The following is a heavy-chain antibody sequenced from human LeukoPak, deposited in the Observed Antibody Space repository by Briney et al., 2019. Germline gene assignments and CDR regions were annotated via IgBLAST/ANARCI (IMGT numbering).Heavy chain of an antibody. CDR3: VRWIASGSGIYWYFDV. J-gene: IGHJ2*01. V-gene: IGHV3-7*01. D-gene: IGHD1-26*01. CDR2: IKQDGSEK. CDR1: GFTFSSYW. Sequence: GGSLRLSCAASGFTFSSYWMSWVRQAPGKGLEWVANIKQDGSEKYYVDSVKGRFTISRDNAKNSLFLQMNSLRAEDTAVYYCVRWIASGSGIYWYFDVWGRGTLVTVSS.